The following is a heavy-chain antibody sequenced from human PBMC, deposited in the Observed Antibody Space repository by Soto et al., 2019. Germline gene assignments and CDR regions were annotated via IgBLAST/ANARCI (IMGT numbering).Heavy chain of an antibody. CDR3: ARVCITMVRGVIDYYYYGMDV. D-gene: IGHD3-10*01. V-gene: IGHV4-61*01. CDR2: IYYSGST. J-gene: IGHJ6*02. Sequence: ASETLSLTCTVSGGSVSSGSYYWSWIRQPPGKRLEWIGYIYYSGSTNYNPSLKSRVTISVDTSKNQFSLKLSSVTAADTAVYYCARVCITMVRGVIDYYYYGMDVWGQGTTVTVSS. CDR1: GGSVSSGSYY.